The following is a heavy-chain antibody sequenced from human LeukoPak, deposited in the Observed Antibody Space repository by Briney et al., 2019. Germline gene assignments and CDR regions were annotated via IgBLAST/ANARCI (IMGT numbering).Heavy chain of an antibody. J-gene: IGHJ4*02. CDR2: INPSGGST. CDR3: ARDGPLDYSKPYYYFDY. Sequence: GASVKVSCEASGYTFTSYYMHWVRQAPGQGLEWMGIINPSGGSTSYAQKFQGRVTMTRDTSTSTVYMELSSLRSEDTAVYYCARDGPLDYSKPYYYFDYWGQGTLVTVSS. CDR1: GYTFTSYY. V-gene: IGHV1-46*01. D-gene: IGHD4-4*01.